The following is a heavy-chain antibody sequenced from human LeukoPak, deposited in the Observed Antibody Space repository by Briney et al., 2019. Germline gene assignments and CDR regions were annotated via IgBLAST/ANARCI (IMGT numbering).Heavy chain of an antibody. Sequence: PSETLSLTCTVSGYSISSGYYWGWIRQPPGKGLEWIGSIYHSGSTYYNPSLKSRVTISVDTSKNQFSLKLSSVTAADTAVYYCARDPYCSGGSCWVRYAFDIWGQGTKVTVSS. D-gene: IGHD2-15*01. CDR2: IYHSGST. CDR1: GYSISSGYY. CDR3: ARDPYCSGGSCWVRYAFDI. J-gene: IGHJ3*02. V-gene: IGHV4-38-2*02.